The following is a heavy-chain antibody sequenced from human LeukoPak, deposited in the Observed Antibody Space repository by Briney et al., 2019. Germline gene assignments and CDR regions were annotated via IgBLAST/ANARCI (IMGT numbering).Heavy chain of an antibody. Sequence: PSASLSLTCTVSGGSISSYYWSWIRQPPGKGLGWIGYIYYSGSTNYNPSLKSRVTISVDTSKNQFSLKLSSVTAADTAVYYCAREPLGSSGYMDVWGKGTTVTVSS. D-gene: IGHD3-10*01. J-gene: IGHJ6*03. CDR3: AREPLGSSGYMDV. V-gene: IGHV4-59*01. CDR2: IYYSGST. CDR1: GGSISSYY.